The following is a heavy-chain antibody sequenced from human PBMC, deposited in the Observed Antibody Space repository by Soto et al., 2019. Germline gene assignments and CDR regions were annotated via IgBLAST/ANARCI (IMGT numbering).Heavy chain of an antibody. V-gene: IGHV3-23*01. Sequence: GGSLRLSCAASGFTFSSYAMTWVRQAPGKGLEWVSGISGNGVSTYYADSVNGRFTISRDNSKNTLYLQMNSLRVEDTALYYCAKQRVNFDYWGQGTLVTVSS. CDR1: GFTFSSYA. CDR3: AKQRVNFDY. J-gene: IGHJ4*02. CDR2: ISGNGVST.